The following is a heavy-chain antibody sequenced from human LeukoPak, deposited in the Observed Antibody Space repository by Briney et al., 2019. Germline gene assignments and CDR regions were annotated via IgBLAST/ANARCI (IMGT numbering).Heavy chain of an antibody. CDR2: IYHSGST. J-gene: IGHJ4*02. CDR1: GGSISSSNW. Sequence: PSETLSLTCAVSGGSISSSNWWSWVRQPPGKGLEWIGEIYHSGSTNYNPSLKSRVTISVDKSKNQFSLKLSSVTAADTAVYYCARVYSSSWHHANPFDYWGQGTLVTVSS. CDR3: ARVYSSSWHHANPFDY. V-gene: IGHV4-4*02. D-gene: IGHD6-13*01.